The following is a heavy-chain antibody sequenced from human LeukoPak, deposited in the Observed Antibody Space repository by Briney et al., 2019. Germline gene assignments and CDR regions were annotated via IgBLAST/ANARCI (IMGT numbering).Heavy chain of an antibody. D-gene: IGHD2-21*02. V-gene: IGHV1-2*02. CDR2: INPNSGGT. CDR3: ARVCGRDCLQVQELPDY. Sequence: GASVKVSCKASGYTFTGYYMHWVRQAPGQGLEWMGWINPNSGGTNYAQKFQGRVTMTRDTSISTAYMELSRLRSDDTAVYYCARVCGRDCLQVQELPDYWGQGTLVTVSS. CDR1: GYTFTGYY. J-gene: IGHJ4*02.